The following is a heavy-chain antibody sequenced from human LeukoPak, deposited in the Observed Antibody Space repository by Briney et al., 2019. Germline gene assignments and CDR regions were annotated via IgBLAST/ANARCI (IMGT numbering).Heavy chain of an antibody. CDR3: ARGLDGDFDW. Sequence: SVKVSCKASGYTFTSYGISWVRQAPGQGLEWMGRIIPIFGTANYAQKFQGRVTITTDESTSTAYMELSSLRSEDTAVYYCARGLDGDFDWWGQGTLVTVSS. D-gene: IGHD2-8*01. V-gene: IGHV1-69*05. CDR1: GYTFTSYG. CDR2: IIPIFGTA. J-gene: IGHJ4*02.